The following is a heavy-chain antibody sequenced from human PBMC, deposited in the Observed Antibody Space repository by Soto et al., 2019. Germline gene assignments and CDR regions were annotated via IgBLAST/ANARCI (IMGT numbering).Heavy chain of an antibody. Sequence: GESLRLSCAAHGFIFSNAWINWVRPVPGKGLEFVCSIKSNTDDGKTYYAAHVKGRVAMSRDDSKNMAYLQMNSLKSDDTGIYYCTTDSYSSIIVVLFDYWGHGTLVTVSS. D-gene: IGHD2-2*01. CDR3: TTDSYSSIIVVLFDY. CDR2: IKSNTDDGKT. V-gene: IGHV3-15*07. J-gene: IGHJ4*01. CDR1: GFIFSNAW.